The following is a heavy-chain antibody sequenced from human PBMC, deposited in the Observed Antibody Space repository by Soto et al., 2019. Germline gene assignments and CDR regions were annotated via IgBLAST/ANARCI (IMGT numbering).Heavy chain of an antibody. J-gene: IGHJ3*02. Sequence: QVQLVQSGAEVKKPGTSVKVSCKASGGTFSSYAISWVRQAPGQGLEWMGGIIPIFGTANYAQKFQGRVTITADETTSTAYMERSSLRSEDTAVYYCARMPMTTVMGGAFDIWGQGTMVTVSS. CDR3: ARMPMTTVMGGAFDI. V-gene: IGHV1-69*01. CDR1: GGTFSSYA. CDR2: IIPIFGTA. D-gene: IGHD4-17*01.